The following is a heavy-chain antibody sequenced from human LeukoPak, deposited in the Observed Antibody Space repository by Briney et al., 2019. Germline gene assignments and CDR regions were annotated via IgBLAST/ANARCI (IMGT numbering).Heavy chain of an antibody. J-gene: IGHJ4*02. Sequence: GGSLRLSCAASGFTFSDYAMHWVRQAPGKGLEWVAVISKDGSDKYYPGSVRGRFTISRDNSKSTIYLQMDSLRAEDTAIYYCARDSWWNSDYWGQGTLVTVSS. CDR2: ISKDGSDK. V-gene: IGHV3-30-3*01. CDR1: GFTFSDYA. D-gene: IGHD1-7*01. CDR3: ARDSWWNSDY.